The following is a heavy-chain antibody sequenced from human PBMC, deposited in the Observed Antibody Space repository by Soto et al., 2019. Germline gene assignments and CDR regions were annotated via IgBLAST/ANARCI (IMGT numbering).Heavy chain of an antibody. Sequence: QVQLVESGGGLVKPGGSLRLSCAASGFTFSDYYMSWIRQAPGKGLEWVSYISSSGSTIYYADSVKGRFTISRDNAKNSLYLQMNSLRAEDTAVYYCARYPIVVVPAAINYYYYYMDVWGKGTTVTVSS. CDR3: ARYPIVVVPAAINYYYYYMDV. CDR1: GFTFSDYY. V-gene: IGHV3-11*01. CDR2: ISSSGSTI. J-gene: IGHJ6*03. D-gene: IGHD2-2*01.